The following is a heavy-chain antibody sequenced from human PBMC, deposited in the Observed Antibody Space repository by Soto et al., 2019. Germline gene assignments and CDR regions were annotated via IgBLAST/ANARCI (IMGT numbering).Heavy chain of an antibody. CDR1: GFTFSSYA. D-gene: IGHD3-3*01. CDR2: ISYDGSNK. V-gene: IGHV3-30-3*01. J-gene: IGHJ4*02. CDR3: ARDKRDLRFLEWSYYFDY. Sequence: QVQLVESGGGVVQPGRSLRLSCAASGFTFSSYAMHWVRQAPGKGLEWVAVISYDGSNKYYADSVKGRFTISGDNSKNNLYLQMNSLRAEDTAVYYCARDKRDLRFLEWSYYFDYWGQGTLVTVSS.